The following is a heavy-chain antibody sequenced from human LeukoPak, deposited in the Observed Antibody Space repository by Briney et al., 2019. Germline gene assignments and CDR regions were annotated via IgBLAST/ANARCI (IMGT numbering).Heavy chain of an antibody. CDR1: GFTFGSYFW. V-gene: IGHV3-74*01. Sequence: PGGSLRLSCAASGFTFGSYFWMHWVRQAPGKGLVWVSRIKSDGSSSTYADFVKGRFTISRDNAKNSLYLQMNTLRAEDTAVYYCVRDLDLGGYSSFEYWGQGTLVTVSS. CDR2: IKSDGSSS. J-gene: IGHJ4*02. D-gene: IGHD4-23*01. CDR3: VRDLDLGGYSSFEY.